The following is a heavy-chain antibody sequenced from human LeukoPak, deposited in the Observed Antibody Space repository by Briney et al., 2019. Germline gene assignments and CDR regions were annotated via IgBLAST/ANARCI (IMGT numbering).Heavy chain of an antibody. CDR1: GGSISSYY. J-gene: IGHJ5*02. CDR3: ARDQSDYDILTGYENWFDP. CDR2: IYYSGST. D-gene: IGHD3-9*01. V-gene: IGHV4-59*01. Sequence: SETLSLTCTVSGGSISSYYWTWIRQPPGKGLEWIGYIYYSGSTNYNPSLKSRVTISVDTSKNQFSPKLSSVTAADTAVYYCARDQSDYDILTGYENWFDPWGQGTLVTVSS.